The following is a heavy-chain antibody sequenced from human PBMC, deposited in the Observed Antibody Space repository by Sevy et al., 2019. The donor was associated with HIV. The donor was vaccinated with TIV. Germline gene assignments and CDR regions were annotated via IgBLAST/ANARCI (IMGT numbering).Heavy chain of an antibody. Sequence: GGSLRLSCAASGFTFSNYAIHWVRQAPGKGLEWVSVVSYDGSKKYYADSVKGRFTISRDNSKNTLYLQMNSLGVEDTAVYYCARDRSTTWINYFFDFWGQGTLVTVSS. J-gene: IGHJ4*02. CDR1: GFTFSNYA. CDR2: VSYDGSKK. D-gene: IGHD2-2*01. V-gene: IGHV3-30*01. CDR3: ARDRSTTWINYFFDF.